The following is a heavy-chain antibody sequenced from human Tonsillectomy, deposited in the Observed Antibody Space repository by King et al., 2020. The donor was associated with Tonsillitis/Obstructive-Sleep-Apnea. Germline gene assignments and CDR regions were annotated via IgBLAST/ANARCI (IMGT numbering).Heavy chain of an antibody. Sequence: VQLVESGGGLVQPGGSLRLSCAASGFTFSSYELNWVRQAPGKGLEWVSYISRSGSTIYYADSVKGRFTISRDNAKNSLYLQMNSLSAEDTAVYYFARLYPYYFDYWGQGTLVTVSS. CDR1: GFTFSSYE. CDR3: ARLYPYYFDY. V-gene: IGHV3-48*03. J-gene: IGHJ4*02. CDR2: ISRSGSTI. D-gene: IGHD3-16*01.